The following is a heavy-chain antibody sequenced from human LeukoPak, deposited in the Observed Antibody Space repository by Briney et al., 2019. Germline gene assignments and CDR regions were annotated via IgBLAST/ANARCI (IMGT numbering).Heavy chain of an antibody. CDR1: GGTFSSYA. CDR2: ISAYNGNT. CDR3: ARGPSYYYDSSGYFLPVAFDI. Sequence: GASVKVSCKASGGTFSSYAISWVRQAPGQGLEWMGWISAYNGNTNYAQKLQGRVTMTTDTSTSTAYMELRSLRSDDTAVYYCARGPSYYYDSSGYFLPVAFDIWGQGTMVTVSS. D-gene: IGHD3-22*01. J-gene: IGHJ3*02. V-gene: IGHV1-18*01.